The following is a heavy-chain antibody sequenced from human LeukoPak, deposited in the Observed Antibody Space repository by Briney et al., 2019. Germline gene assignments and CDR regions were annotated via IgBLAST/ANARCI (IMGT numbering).Heavy chain of an antibody. CDR2: MNPNSGNT. J-gene: IGHJ6*02. Sequence: GASVKVSCKASGYTFTSYDINWVRQATGQGLEWMGWMNPNSGNTGYAQKFQGRVTMTRNTSISTAYMELSSLRSEDTAVYYCARALRLDYGDYYYGMDVWGQGTTVTVS. CDR3: ARALRLDYGDYYYGMDV. D-gene: IGHD4-17*01. CDR1: GYTFTSYD. V-gene: IGHV1-8*01.